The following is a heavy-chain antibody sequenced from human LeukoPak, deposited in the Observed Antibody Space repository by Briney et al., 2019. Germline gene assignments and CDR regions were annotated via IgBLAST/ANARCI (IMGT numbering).Heavy chain of an antibody. Sequence: PSETLSLTCTVSGGSISSYYWSWIRQPPGKGLEWIGYIYYSGSTNYNPSLKSRVTISVDTSKNQFSLKLSSVTAADTAVYYCARVDTAMESFDYWGQGTLVTVSS. J-gene: IGHJ4*02. D-gene: IGHD5-18*01. CDR3: ARVDTAMESFDY. V-gene: IGHV4-59*01. CDR2: IYYSGST. CDR1: GGSISSYY.